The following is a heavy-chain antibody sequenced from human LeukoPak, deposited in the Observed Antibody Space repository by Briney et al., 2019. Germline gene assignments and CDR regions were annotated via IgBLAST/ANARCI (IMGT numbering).Heavy chain of an antibody. CDR1: GFTFGNYA. CDR3: AKDQVYDSSGYPTTSDY. CDR2: ISGSGGHT. Sequence: GGSLRLSCVVSGFTFGNYAMNWVRQAPGKGLEWISAISGSGGHTYYADSVKGRFTISRDNSKNTLYLQINSLRAEDTAVYYCAKDQVYDSSGYPTTSDYWGRGTLVTVSS. V-gene: IGHV3-23*01. J-gene: IGHJ4*02. D-gene: IGHD3-22*01.